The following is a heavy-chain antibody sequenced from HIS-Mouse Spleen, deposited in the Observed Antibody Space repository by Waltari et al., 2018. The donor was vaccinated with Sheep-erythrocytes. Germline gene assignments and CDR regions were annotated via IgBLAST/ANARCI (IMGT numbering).Heavy chain of an antibody. Sequence: QLQLQESGPGLVKPSETLSLTCTVSGGSISSSSYYWGWIRQPPGKGLEWIGSSYYSGTTYYDPSLKSRVTISVDTSKNQFSLKLGSVTAADTAVYYCARMYYYDSSGYYFDYWGQGTLVTVSS. D-gene: IGHD3-22*01. J-gene: IGHJ4*02. CDR3: ARMYYYDSSGYYFDY. V-gene: IGHV4-39*01. CDR2: SYYSGTT. CDR1: GGSISSSSYY.